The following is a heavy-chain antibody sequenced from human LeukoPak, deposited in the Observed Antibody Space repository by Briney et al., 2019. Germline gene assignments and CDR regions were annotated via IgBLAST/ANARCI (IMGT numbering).Heavy chain of an antibody. V-gene: IGHV3-23*01. CDR2: ISGSGGST. D-gene: IGHD3-22*01. J-gene: IGHJ4*02. CDR3: AKDRYYYDSSGYRYFDY. CDR1: GFTFSSYA. Sequence: PGGSLRLSSAASGFTFSSYAMSWVRQAPGKGLEWVSAISGSGGSTYYADSVKGRFTISRDNSKNTLYLQMNSLRAEDTAVYYCAKDRYYYDSSGYRYFDYWGQGTLVTVSS.